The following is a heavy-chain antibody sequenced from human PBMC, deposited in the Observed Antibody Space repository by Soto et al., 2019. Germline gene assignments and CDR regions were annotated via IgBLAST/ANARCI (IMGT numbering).Heavy chain of an antibody. D-gene: IGHD6-6*01. J-gene: IGHJ6*02. CDR3: ARHRGQLVTDYYYGMDV. V-gene: IGHV5-10-1*01. Sequence: GESLKISCKGSGYSFTSYWISWVRQMPGKGLEWMGRIDPSDSYTNYSPSFQGHVTISADKSISTAYLQWSSLKASDTAMYYCARHRGQLVTDYYYGMDVWGQGTTVTVSS. CDR1: GYSFTSYW. CDR2: IDPSDSYT.